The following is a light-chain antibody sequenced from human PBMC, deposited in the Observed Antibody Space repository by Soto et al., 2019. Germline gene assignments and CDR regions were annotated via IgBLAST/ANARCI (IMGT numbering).Light chain of an antibody. Sequence: EIVLTQSPGTLSLSPGERATLSCRASQSVSSYYLAWYQQKPGQSPRLLIYGASTRATGIPARFSGSGSGTLFTLTISSLQSEDFAVYYCQQYNNWPPAWTFGQGTKVDIK. V-gene: IGKV3-15*01. CDR3: QQYNNWPPAWT. J-gene: IGKJ1*01. CDR1: QSVSSY. CDR2: GAS.